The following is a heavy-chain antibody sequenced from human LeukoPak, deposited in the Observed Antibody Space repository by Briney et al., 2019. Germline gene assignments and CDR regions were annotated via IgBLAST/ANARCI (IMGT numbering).Heavy chain of an antibody. V-gene: IGHV4-38-2*01. D-gene: IGHD2-2*01. CDR3: ARTYCSSTSCYLFHFDY. J-gene: IGHJ4*02. CDR1: GYSISSGYY. CDR2: IYHSGST. Sequence: SETLSLTCAVSGYSISSGYYWGWIRQPPGKGLEWIGSIYHSGSTYYNPSLKSRVTISVDTSRSQFSLQLSSVTAADTAVYYCARTYCSSTSCYLFHFDYWGQGILVTVSS.